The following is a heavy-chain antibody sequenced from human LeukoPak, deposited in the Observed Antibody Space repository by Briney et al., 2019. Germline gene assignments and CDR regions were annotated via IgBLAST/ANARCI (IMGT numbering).Heavy chain of an antibody. Sequence: GGSLRLSCAASGFTFSDYYMSWIRQAPGKGLEWVSYINSSGRIIYYADSVKGRFSISRDNARNSLYLQMDSLRVEDTAVYYCASPGIVSDWGQGTLVTVSS. CDR1: GFTFSDYY. V-gene: IGHV3-11*01. J-gene: IGHJ4*02. CDR3: ASPGIVSD. D-gene: IGHD1-26*01. CDR2: INSSGRII.